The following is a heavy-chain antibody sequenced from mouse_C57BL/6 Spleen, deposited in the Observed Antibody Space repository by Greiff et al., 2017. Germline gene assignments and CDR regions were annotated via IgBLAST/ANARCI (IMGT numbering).Heavy chain of an antibody. Sequence: VQLQQSGAELVRPGASVTLSCKASGYTFTDYEMHWVKQTPVHGLEWIGAIDPETGGTAYNQKFKGKAILTADKSSSPAYMELRSLTSEDSAVYYCTRWGTGPPDYWGQGTTLTVSS. D-gene: IGHD4-1*01. CDR2: IDPETGGT. CDR1: GYTFTDYE. CDR3: TRWGTGPPDY. J-gene: IGHJ2*01. V-gene: IGHV1-15*01.